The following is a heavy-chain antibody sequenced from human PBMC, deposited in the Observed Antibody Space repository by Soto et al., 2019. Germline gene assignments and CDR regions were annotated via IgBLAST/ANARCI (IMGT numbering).Heavy chain of an antibody. CDR3: SRAHCSSTSCYAGSDAFDI. CDR2: IYYSGST. Sequence: SETLSLTCTVSGGSISSYYWSWIRQPPGKGLEWIGYIYYSGSTNYNPSLKSRVNISVETSKNQFSLKLRSVTAADTAVYYCSRAHCSSTSCYAGSDAFDIWGQGTMVTVSS. D-gene: IGHD2-2*01. J-gene: IGHJ3*02. V-gene: IGHV4-59*01. CDR1: GGSISSYY.